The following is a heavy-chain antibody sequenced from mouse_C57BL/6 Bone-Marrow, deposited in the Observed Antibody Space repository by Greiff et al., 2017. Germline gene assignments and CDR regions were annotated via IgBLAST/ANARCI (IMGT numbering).Heavy chain of an antibody. CDR2: IYPRSGNT. J-gene: IGHJ2*01. D-gene: IGHD1-1*02. CDR3: ARGGGKTLFDY. CDR1: GYTFTSYG. V-gene: IGHV1-81*01. Sequence: QVQLKESGAELARPGASVKLSCKASGYTFTSYGISWVKQRTGQGLEWIGEIYPRSGNTYYNEKFKGKATLTADKSSSTAYMELRSLTSEDSAVYFCARGGGKTLFDYWGQGTTLTVSS.